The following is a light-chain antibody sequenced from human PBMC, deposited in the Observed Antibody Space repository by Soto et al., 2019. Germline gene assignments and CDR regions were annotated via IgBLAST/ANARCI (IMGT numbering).Light chain of an antibody. CDR2: YAS. J-gene: IGKJ1*01. CDR3: QQYGSSPTT. Sequence: EIVLTQSPATLSLSPGERATLSCGSSQSVSRNYLSWYQQKPGLAPSLLXYYASSRATGIPDRFSGSGSGTDFTLTISRLEPEDFAVYYCQQYGSSPTTFGQGTKVDI. V-gene: IGKV3D-20*01. CDR1: QSVSRNY.